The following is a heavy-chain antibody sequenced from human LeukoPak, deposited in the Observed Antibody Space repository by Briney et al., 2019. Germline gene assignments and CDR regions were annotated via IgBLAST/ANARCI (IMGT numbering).Heavy chain of an antibody. CDR3: ARDTPRITIFGVVIYGMDV. CDR1: GFTFSSYG. J-gene: IGHJ6*02. D-gene: IGHD3-3*01. V-gene: IGHV3-33*01. Sequence: GRSLRLSCAASGFTFSSYGMHWVRQAPGKGLEWVAVIWYGGSNKYYADSVKGRFTISRDNSKNTLYLQMNSLRAEDTAVYYCARDTPRITIFGVVIYGMDVWGQGTTVTVSS. CDR2: IWYGGSNK.